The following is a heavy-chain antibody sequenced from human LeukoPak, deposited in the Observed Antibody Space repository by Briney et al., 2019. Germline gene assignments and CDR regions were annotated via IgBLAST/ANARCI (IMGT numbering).Heavy chain of an antibody. J-gene: IGHJ4*02. CDR2: IIPILGIA. CDR3: ARDQDDGCNYEGADY. Sequence: SVKVSCKASGGTFSSYAISWVRQAPGQELEWMGRIIPILGIANYAQKFQGRVTITADKSTSTAYMELSSLRSEDTAVYYCARDQDDGCNYEGADYWGQGTLVTVSS. V-gene: IGHV1-69*04. CDR1: GGTFSSYA. D-gene: IGHD5-24*01.